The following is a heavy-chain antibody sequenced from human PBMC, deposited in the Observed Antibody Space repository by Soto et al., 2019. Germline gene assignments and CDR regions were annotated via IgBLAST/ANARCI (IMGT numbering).Heavy chain of an antibody. J-gene: IGHJ4*02. CDR2: IIPVLGTR. CDR1: RDTFDSYA. D-gene: IGHD6-25*01. V-gene: IGHV1-69*13. CDR3: AAGGRDGYIK. Sequence: SVKVSCKTSRDTFDSYAITWVRQAPGQGLEWMGGIIPVLGTRKYAQKFQGRVTMTADESTSTAYLELSSLRSEDRAVYYCAAGGRDGYIKWGQGTQVTVSS.